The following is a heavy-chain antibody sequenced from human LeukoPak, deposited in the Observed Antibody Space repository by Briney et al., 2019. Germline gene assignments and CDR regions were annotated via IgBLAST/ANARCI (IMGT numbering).Heavy chain of an antibody. D-gene: IGHD5-12*01. CDR2: ITDTGSSI. J-gene: IGHJ4*02. CDR3: ARDRPLSGYDFDS. CDR1: GFPFNSYS. V-gene: IGHV3-48*01. Sequence: GGSLRLSCAASGFPFNSYSMNWVRQAPGKGLEWLSYITDTGSSIFYAESVKGRFTISRDNARNALFLQMNSLRAEDTAIYYCARDRPLSGYDFDSWGQGTLDTVSS.